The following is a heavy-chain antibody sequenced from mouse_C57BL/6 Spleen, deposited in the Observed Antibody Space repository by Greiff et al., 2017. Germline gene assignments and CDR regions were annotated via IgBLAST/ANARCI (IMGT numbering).Heavy chain of an antibody. CDR3: ARGIYYEGYFDV. CDR2: IDPEDGET. Sequence: EVQRVESGAELVKPGASVKLSCTASGFNITDYYMHWVKQRTEQGLEWIGRIDPEDGETTYAPKFQGKATITADTSSNTAYLQLSSLTSEDTAVYYGARGIYYEGYFDVWGTGTTVTVSS. CDR1: GFNITDYY. V-gene: IGHV14-2*01. J-gene: IGHJ1*03. D-gene: IGHD2-4*01.